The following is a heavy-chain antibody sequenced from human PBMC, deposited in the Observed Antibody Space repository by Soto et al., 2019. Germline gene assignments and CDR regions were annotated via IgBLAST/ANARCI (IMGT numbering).Heavy chain of an antibody. D-gene: IGHD2-15*01. Sequence: QVPLQESGPRLVRPSGTLSLTCTVSSGSISTANWWSWVRQPPGRGLEWIGEIYHSGSTNYNLSLKSRVPLSVDKSKNQFSLRLSSVTAADTATYYCATRGGGVVLAATTPFDYWGQGTLVTVSS. CDR3: ATRGGGVVLAATTPFDY. CDR2: IYHSGST. J-gene: IGHJ4*02. V-gene: IGHV4-4*02. CDR1: SGSISTANW.